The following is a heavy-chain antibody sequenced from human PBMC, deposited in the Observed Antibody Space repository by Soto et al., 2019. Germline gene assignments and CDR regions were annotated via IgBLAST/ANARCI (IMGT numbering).Heavy chain of an antibody. CDR2: INSDGSST. CDR1: GFTFSSYW. J-gene: IGHJ4*02. CDR3: ARGPEDFDSSWYKFDY. Sequence: GGSLRLSCAASGFTFSSYWMHWVRQAPGKGLVWVSRINSDGSSTSYVDSVKGRFTISRDNAKNTLYLQMNSLRAEDTAVYYCARGPEDFDSSWYKFDYWGQGTLVTVSS. D-gene: IGHD6-13*01. V-gene: IGHV3-74*01.